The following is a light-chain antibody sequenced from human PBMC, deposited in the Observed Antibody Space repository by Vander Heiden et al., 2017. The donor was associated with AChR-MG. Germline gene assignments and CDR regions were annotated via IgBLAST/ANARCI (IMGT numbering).Light chain of an antibody. CDR2: SNN. J-gene: IGLJ3*02. CDR3: TAWDDSLSGWV. V-gene: IGLV1-47*02. Sequence: SVLTQPPSPSGPSGQRVTISCSGSSSNIGSNSVYWYQQLPGTAPKLLIYSNNQRPSGVPDRFSGSKSGTSASLAISGLRSEDEADYYCTAWDDSLSGWVFGGGTKLTVL. CDR1: SSNIGSNS.